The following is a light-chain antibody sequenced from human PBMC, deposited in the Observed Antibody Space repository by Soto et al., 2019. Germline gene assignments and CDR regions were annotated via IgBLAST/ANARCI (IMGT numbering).Light chain of an antibody. J-gene: IGKJ4*01. CDR1: QNIYDW. CDR3: QQANSFPPT. V-gene: IGKV1-12*01. Sequence: DVQMTQSPSSMSASVGDRVTITCRASQNIYDWLAWYQHKPGRAPKLLIYAASSLQSGVPSRFSGSGSRTDFTLTISSLQPEDFATYYCQQANSFPPTFGGGTRVEIK. CDR2: AAS.